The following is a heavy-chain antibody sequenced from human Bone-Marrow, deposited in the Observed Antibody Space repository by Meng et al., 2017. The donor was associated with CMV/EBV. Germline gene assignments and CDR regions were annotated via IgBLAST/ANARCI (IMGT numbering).Heavy chain of an antibody. CDR2: ISSSGGYT. CDR1: GFTCSSYA. D-gene: IGHD6-13*01. Sequence: CSRSGFTCSSYAMGWVRQAPGKGLEWVSGISSSGGYTYYADSVKGRFTISRDNSKNTLYLQMDSLRAEDTAVYYCAKKGKYSSSWTDYWGQGILVTVSS. V-gene: IGHV3-23*01. J-gene: IGHJ4*02. CDR3: AKKGKYSSSWTDY.